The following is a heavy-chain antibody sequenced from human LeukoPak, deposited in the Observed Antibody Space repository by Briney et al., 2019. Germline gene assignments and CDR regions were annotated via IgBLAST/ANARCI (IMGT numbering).Heavy chain of an antibody. D-gene: IGHD5-24*01. Sequence: GGSLWLSCAASGFTFSSYSMNWVRQAPGKGLEWVSSISSSSSYIYYADSVKGRFTISRDNAKNSLYLQMNSLRAEDTAVYYCARDMGGRGDGYNSFDYWGQGTLVTVSS. CDR2: ISSSSSYI. V-gene: IGHV3-21*01. CDR3: ARDMGGRGDGYNSFDY. J-gene: IGHJ4*02. CDR1: GFTFSSYS.